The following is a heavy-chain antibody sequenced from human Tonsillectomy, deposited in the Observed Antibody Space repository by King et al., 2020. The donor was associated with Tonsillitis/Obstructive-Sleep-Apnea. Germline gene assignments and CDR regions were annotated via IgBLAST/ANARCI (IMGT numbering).Heavy chain of an antibody. J-gene: IGHJ3*02. CDR1: GFTFSSYA. D-gene: IGHD3-22*01. CDR3: AREGIYDSSDYADAFDI. CDR2: ISYDGTNK. V-gene: IGHV3-30*04. Sequence: VQLVESGGGVVQPGRSLRLSCAASGFTFSSYAIHWVRQAPGKGLEWVAVISYDGTNKYYADSVEGRFTISRDNSKNTLDLQMNSLRPDDTAVYYCAREGIYDSSDYADAFDIWGQGTMFTVSS.